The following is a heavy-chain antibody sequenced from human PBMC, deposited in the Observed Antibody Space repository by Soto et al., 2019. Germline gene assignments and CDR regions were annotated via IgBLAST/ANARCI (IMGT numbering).Heavy chain of an antibody. CDR3: ARGGMVIIPTATAFDY. J-gene: IGHJ4*02. CDR2: IYASGST. CDR1: GGSISTYY. D-gene: IGHD2-2*01. Sequence: QVQLQESGPGLVKPSETLSLTCTVSGGSISTYYWSWIRQPAGKGLEWIGRIYASGSTNYNPSLKSRVTMSVATSKNQFCLKLSSVTDADTAVYYCARGGMVIIPTATAFDYGGQGTRVTVSS. V-gene: IGHV4-4*07.